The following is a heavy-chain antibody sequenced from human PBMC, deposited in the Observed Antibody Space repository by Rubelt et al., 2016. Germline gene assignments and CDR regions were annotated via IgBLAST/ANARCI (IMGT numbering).Heavy chain of an antibody. CDR1: GGSFSGYY. CDR2: INHSGST. Sequence: QVQLQQWGAGLLKPSETLSLTCAVYGGSFSGYYWSWIRQPPGKGLEWIGEINHSGSTNYNPSLKSRVTISVDTSKNQFSLKLSSVTAADTAVYYCARGIRQFKAVAGTGRFDYWGQGTLVTVSS. J-gene: IGHJ4*02. D-gene: IGHD6-19*01. V-gene: IGHV4-34*01. CDR3: ARGIRQFKAVAGTGRFDY.